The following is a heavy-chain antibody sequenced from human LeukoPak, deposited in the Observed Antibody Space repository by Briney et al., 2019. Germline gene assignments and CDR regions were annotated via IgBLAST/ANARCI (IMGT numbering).Heavy chain of an antibody. D-gene: IGHD3-3*01. CDR2: IYYSGST. V-gene: IGHV4-59*01. J-gene: IGHJ4*02. CDR3: ARGRTDGVYDFWSGYPYYFDY. CDR1: GGSIGYNY. Sequence: SETLSLTCSVSGGSIGYNYWSWIRQPPGKGLEWIGYIYYSGSTNYNPSLKSRVTISVDTSKNQFSLKLSSVTAADTAVYYCARGRTDGVYDFWSGYPYYFDYWGQGTLVTVSS.